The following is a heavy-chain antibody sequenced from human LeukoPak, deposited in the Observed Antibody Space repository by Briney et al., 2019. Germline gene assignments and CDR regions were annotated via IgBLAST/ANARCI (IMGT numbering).Heavy chain of an antibody. D-gene: IGHD3-10*01. CDR3: ARDRRATQVRGNYYYYYGMDV. CDR1: GFTFSSYA. V-gene: IGHV3-30*04. Sequence: GGSLRLSCAASGFTFSSYAMHWVRQAPGKGLEWVAVISYDGSIKYYADSVKGRFTISRDNSKNTLYLQMNSLRAEDTAVYYCARDRRATQVRGNYYYYYGMDVWGQGTTVTVSS. J-gene: IGHJ6*02. CDR2: ISYDGSIK.